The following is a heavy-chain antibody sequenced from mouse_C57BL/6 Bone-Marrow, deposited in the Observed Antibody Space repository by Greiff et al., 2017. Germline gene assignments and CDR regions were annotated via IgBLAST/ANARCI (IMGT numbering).Heavy chain of an antibody. D-gene: IGHD3-3*01. CDR3: ERQVLGLDY. Sequence: EVMLVESGGGLVQPGGSLKLSCAASGFTFSDYYMYWVRQTPEKRLEWVAYISNGGGSTYYPDTVKGRFTISRDNAKNTLYLQMSRLKSEDTAMYYCERQVLGLDYWGQGTSVTVSS. J-gene: IGHJ4*01. V-gene: IGHV5-12*01. CDR1: GFTFSDYY. CDR2: ISNGGGST.